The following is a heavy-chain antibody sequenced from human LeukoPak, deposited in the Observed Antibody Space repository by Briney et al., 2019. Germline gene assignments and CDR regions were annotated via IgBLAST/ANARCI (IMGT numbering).Heavy chain of an antibody. Sequence: SVKVSCKASGGTFSSYAISWGRQAPGQGLEWMGGIIPIFGTANYAQKFQGRVTITTDESTSTAYMELSSLRSEDTAVYYCASNYGGNSDYWGQGTLVTVSS. D-gene: IGHD4-23*01. V-gene: IGHV1-69*05. CDR2: IIPIFGTA. CDR1: GGTFSSYA. CDR3: ASNYGGNSDY. J-gene: IGHJ4*02.